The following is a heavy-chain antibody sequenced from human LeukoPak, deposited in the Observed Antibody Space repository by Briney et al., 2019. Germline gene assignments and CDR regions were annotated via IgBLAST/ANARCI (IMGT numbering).Heavy chain of an antibody. CDR1: GFTFSSYW. Sequence: PGGSLRLSCAASGFTFSSYWMSWVRQAPGKGLEWVANIKQDGSEKYYVDSVKGRFTISRDNAKNSLYLQMNSLRAEDTAVYYCARIGKISSSWSLYYYYYYYMDVWGKGTTVTVSS. D-gene: IGHD6-13*01. CDR3: ARIGKISSSWSLYYYYYYYMDV. J-gene: IGHJ6*03. V-gene: IGHV3-7*01. CDR2: IKQDGSEK.